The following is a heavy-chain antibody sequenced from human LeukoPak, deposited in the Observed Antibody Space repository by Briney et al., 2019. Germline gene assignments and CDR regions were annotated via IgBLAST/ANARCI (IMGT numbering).Heavy chain of an antibody. V-gene: IGHV3-74*01. Sequence: WGSLRLTCAASEFTFSSYWMHWFRQAPPKGLVWVSRINSDGSSTSYADSVKGRFTISRDNAKNTLYLQMNTLRAEDTAVYYCARLTYYYDSSGYYPQPDFDYWGQGTLVTVSS. CDR1: EFTFSSYW. CDR2: INSDGSST. D-gene: IGHD3-22*01. CDR3: ARLTYYYDSSGYYPQPDFDY. J-gene: IGHJ4*02.